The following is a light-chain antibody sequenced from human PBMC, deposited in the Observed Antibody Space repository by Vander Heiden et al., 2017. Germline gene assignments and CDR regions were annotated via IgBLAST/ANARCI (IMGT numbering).Light chain of an antibody. CDR1: SSDVGGYNY. V-gene: IGLV2-14*01. J-gene: IGLJ3*02. Sequence: QSALTQPASMSGSPGQSITISCTGTSSDVGGYNYVSWYQQHAGTAPKLIIYEVSNRPSGVSNRFSGSKSGNTASLTISGLQAEDDADYYCSSYRSNTRVFGGGTKLTVL. CDR2: EVS. CDR3: SSYRSNTRV.